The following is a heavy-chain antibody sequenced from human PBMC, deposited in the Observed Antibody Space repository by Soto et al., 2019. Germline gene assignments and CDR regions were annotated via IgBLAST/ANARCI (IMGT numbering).Heavy chain of an antibody. CDR1: GGSISSGDYY. CDR3: AHSSSGRAFDI. CDR2: IYYSGST. V-gene: IGHV4-30-4*01. J-gene: IGHJ3*02. D-gene: IGHD6-19*01. Sequence: SETLSLTCTVSGGSISSGDYYWSWIRQPPGKGLEWIGYIYYSGSTYYNPSLKSRVTISVDTSKNQFSLKLSSVTAADTAVYYCAHSSSGRAFDIWGQGKMVTVSS.